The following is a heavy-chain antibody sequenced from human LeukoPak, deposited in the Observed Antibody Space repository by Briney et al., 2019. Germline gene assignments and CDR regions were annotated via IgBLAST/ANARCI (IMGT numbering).Heavy chain of an antibody. CDR1: GFTFYNYD. Sequence: PGGSLRLSCEASGFTFYNYDIHWVRQAPGKVLEWVAVIRYDGSTKYYADSVKGRFTISRDNSKSTLSLQMNSLRAEDTAVYYCATRSSHTSSWYVYLFWDYWGQGALVTVSS. J-gene: IGHJ4*02. CDR3: ATRSSHTSSWYVYLFWDY. V-gene: IGHV3-30*02. D-gene: IGHD6-13*01. CDR2: IRYDGSTK.